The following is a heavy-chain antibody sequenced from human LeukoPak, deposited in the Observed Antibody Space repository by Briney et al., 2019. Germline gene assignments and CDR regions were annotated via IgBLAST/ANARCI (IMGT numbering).Heavy chain of an antibody. D-gene: IGHD1-1*01. CDR3: ARHRTSSNYFDY. CDR2: IYHSGST. J-gene: IGHJ4*02. Sequence: SETLSLTCAVSGYSISSGYYWGWIRQPPAQGLEWIGSIYHSGSTYYNPSLKSRVTISVDTSKNQFSLKLRSVTAADTAVHYCARHRTSSNYFDYWGQGTLVTVSS. CDR1: GYSISSGYY. V-gene: IGHV4-38-2*01.